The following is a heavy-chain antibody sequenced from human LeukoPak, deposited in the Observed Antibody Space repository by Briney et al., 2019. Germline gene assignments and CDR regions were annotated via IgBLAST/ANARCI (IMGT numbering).Heavy chain of an antibody. Sequence: SQTLSLTCAISGDSVSSNSAAWNWIRQSPSRGLEWLGRTYYRSKWYNDYAVSVKSRIIINPDTSKNQFSLQLISVTPEDTAVYYCARELETGTAFSFFDHWGQGTLVTVSS. D-gene: IGHD1-7*01. CDR1: GDSVSSNSAA. J-gene: IGHJ4*02. CDR2: TYYRSKWYN. CDR3: ARELETGTAFSFFDH. V-gene: IGHV6-1*01.